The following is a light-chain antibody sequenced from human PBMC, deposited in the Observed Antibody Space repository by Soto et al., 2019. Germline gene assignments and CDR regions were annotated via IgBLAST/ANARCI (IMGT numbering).Light chain of an antibody. CDR1: RSLDSGQ. V-gene: IGKV3-20*01. J-gene: IGKJ5*01. Sequence: EIVLTQSPGTLSLSPGESATLSCRASRSLDSGQLAWYQQKVGRAPRLLIHDAFMRATGIPDRFSGSGSGTDFTRTIARLEPEDFAVYYCQQYGDSPRTFGQGTRLETK. CDR2: DAF. CDR3: QQYGDSPRT.